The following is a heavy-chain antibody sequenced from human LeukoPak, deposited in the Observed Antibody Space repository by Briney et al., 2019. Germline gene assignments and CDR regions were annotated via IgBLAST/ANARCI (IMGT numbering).Heavy chain of an antibody. CDR1: GYSFTDYY. CDR3: ARADRLHGGPYLIGP. Sequence: ASVRVSCKPSGYSFTDYYMHWVRQAPGQGLEWMGWINPNSGGTSAAQKFQGRVTMTRDTSITTVYMEVSWLTSDDTAIYYCARADRLHGGPYLIGPWGQGTLVTVSS. D-gene: IGHD2-21*01. V-gene: IGHV1-2*02. J-gene: IGHJ5*02. CDR2: INPNSGGT.